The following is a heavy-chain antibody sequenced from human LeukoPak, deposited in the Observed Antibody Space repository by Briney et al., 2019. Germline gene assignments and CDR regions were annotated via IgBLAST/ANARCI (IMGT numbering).Heavy chain of an antibody. CDR1: GFTFSSYG. CDR3: ARGPFEYFQH. V-gene: IGHV3-30*03. J-gene: IGHJ1*01. Sequence: GGSLRLSCAASGFTFSSYGMHWVRQAPGKGLEWVAVISYDGSNKYYADSVKGRFTISRDNSKNSLYLQMNSLRAEDTAVYYCARGPFEYFQHWGQGTLVTVSS. CDR2: ISYDGSNK.